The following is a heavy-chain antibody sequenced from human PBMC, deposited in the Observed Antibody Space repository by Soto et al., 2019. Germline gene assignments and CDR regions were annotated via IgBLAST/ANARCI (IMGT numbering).Heavy chain of an antibody. CDR3: ARVRQLVGYFYYYMDV. D-gene: IGHD6-6*01. Sequence: ASVKVSCKASGYSFTSYEINWVRQATGQGLEWLGWMNPDRGNTGYGEKFQGRITMTRDTAISTAYMELSSLRYDDTAVYYCARVRQLVGYFYYYMDVWGKGTTVTVSS. J-gene: IGHJ6*03. V-gene: IGHV1-8*01. CDR1: GYSFTSYE. CDR2: MNPDRGNT.